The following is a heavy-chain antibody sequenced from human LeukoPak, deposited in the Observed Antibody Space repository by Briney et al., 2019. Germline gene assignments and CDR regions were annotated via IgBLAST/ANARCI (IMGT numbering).Heavy chain of an antibody. CDR3: ARVPSGPGGGYSYYMDV. J-gene: IGHJ6*03. CDR2: IYYSGST. CDR1: GGSISSYY. V-gene: IGHV4-59*01. Sequence: PSETLSLTCTVSGGSISSYYWSWIRQPAGKGLEWIGYIYYSGSTNYNPSLKSRVTISVDTSKNQFSLKLSSVTAADTAVYYCARVPSGPGGGYSYYMDVWDKGTTVTVSS. D-gene: IGHD3-10*01.